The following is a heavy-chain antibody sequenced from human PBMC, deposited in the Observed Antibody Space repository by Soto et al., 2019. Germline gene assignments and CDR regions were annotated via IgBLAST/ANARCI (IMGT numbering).Heavy chain of an antibody. D-gene: IGHD5-18*01. Sequence: SETLSLTCTVSGAYVSSGSHYWTWIRQPPGKGLEWIGYIYYSGSTNYNPSLKSRVTISVDTSKNQFSLKLSSVTAADTAVYYCARGVGNSYGDFDYWGQGTLVTVSS. CDR2: IYYSGST. J-gene: IGHJ4*02. V-gene: IGHV4-61*01. CDR1: GAYVSSGSHY. CDR3: ARGVGNSYGDFDY.